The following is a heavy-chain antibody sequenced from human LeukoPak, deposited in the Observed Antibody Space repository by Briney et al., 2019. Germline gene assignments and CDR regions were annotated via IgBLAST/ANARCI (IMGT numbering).Heavy chain of an antibody. CDR3: ARSDCSSCYLGVWYFFDY. Sequence: PGGSLRLSCAASGLTVSKNYMSWVRQAPGRGLEWVSVMYDDGRTYYADSVKGRLTISRDNSKNTLFLQINSLRVEDTAVYYCARSDCSSCYLGVWYFFDYWGQGSLVSVSS. V-gene: IGHV3-66*01. J-gene: IGHJ4*02. CDR1: GLTVSKNY. CDR2: MYDDGRT. D-gene: IGHD6-13*01.